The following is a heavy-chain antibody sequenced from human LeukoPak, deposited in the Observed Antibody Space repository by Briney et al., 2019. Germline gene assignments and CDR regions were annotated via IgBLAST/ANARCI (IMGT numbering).Heavy chain of an antibody. CDR3: PRAEATIFILP. D-gene: IGHD3-3*01. Sequence: SETLSLTCTVSGGSISSGDYYWSWIRQPPGKGLEWIVYIYYSGSTYYNPSLKSRVTISVDTSKNQFALKLSSVTSADTTVYYCPRAEATIFILPWGQGTLVTVSS. V-gene: IGHV4-30-4*01. CDR2: IYYSGST. J-gene: IGHJ5*02. CDR1: GGSISSGDYY.